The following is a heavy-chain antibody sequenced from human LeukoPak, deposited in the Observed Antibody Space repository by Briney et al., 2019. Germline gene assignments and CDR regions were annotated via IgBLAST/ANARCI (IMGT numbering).Heavy chain of an antibody. CDR3: ASSLAIWGNYCDY. J-gene: IGHJ4*02. Sequence: PSETLSLTCTVSGGSISSDYRSWIRQPPGQGLGGIEYIYYSESTNYKPSLKSRVTISVDTSKNQFSLQLGSVTAADTAVYYCASSLAIWGNYCDYWGQGTLVTVSS. D-gene: IGHD3-16*01. CDR2: IYYSEST. V-gene: IGHV4-59*01. CDR1: GGSISSDY.